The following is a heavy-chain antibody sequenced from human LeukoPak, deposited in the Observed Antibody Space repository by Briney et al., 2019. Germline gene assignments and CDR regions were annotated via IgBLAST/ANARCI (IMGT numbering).Heavy chain of an antibody. J-gene: IGHJ4*02. D-gene: IGHD3-10*01. CDR2: ISKDAKSN. CDR1: GFTFSSYG. CDR3: AKPRGMYEEN. Sequence: PGGSLRLSCATSGFTFSSYGMHWVRQVPGKGLEWVAVISKDAKSNYHVDSVKGRFTISRDNSKNTLYLQMNSLRAEDTAIYYCAKPRGMYEENWGQGTLVTVSS. V-gene: IGHV3-30*18.